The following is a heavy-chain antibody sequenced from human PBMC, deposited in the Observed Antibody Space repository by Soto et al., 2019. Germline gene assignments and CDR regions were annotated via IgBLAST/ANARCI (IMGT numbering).Heavy chain of an antibody. CDR2: IIPMYGTT. J-gene: IGHJ6*02. Sequence: VKVSCKSSGGSFSSSAITWVRQAPGQGLEWMGRIIPMYGTTFYAQTFQGRVTITADESTSTVYMHLSSLKSEDTASYFCATSVGAVGYRFFNMDVWGRGTTVTVSS. CDR3: ATSVGAVGYRFFNMDV. CDR1: GGSFSSSA. V-gene: IGHV1-69*13. D-gene: IGHD5-12*01.